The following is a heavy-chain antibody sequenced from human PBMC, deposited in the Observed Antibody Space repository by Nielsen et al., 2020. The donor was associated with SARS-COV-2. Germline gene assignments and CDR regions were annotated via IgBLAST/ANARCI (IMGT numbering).Heavy chain of an antibody. Sequence: SVKVSCKASGYTFTSYYMHWVRQAPGQALEWMGWITPFNGNTNYAQKFQDRVTITRDRSMSTAYMELSSLRSEDTAMYYCARRNDDGAFDIWGQGTMVTVSS. CDR1: GYTFTSYY. CDR3: ARRNDDGAFDI. V-gene: IGHV1-45*02. D-gene: IGHD1-1*01. J-gene: IGHJ3*02. CDR2: ITPFNGNT.